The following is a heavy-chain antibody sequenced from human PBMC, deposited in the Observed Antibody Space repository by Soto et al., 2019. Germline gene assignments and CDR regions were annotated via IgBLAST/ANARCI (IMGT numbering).Heavy chain of an antibody. V-gene: IGHV3-23*01. CDR2: ISGSGGST. CDR3: AKDPGAFDI. CDR1: VFTFSRYA. J-gene: IGHJ3*02. Sequence: CGSLILSCASSVFTFSRYARSGVRQAPGKGLEWVSAISGSGGSTCYADSVKGRFTISRDNSKNTLYLQMNSLRAEDTAVYYCAKDPGAFDIWGQGTMVTVSS.